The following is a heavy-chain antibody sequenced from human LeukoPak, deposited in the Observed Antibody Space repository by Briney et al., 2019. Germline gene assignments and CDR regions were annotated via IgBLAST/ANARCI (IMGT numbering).Heavy chain of an antibody. CDR3: ARNIWFGESADAFDI. CDR2: IIPIFGTA. Sequence: GASVKVSCKASGGTFSSYAISWVRQAPGQGLEWMGGIIPIFGTANYAQKFQGRVTITRNTSISTAYMELSSLRSEDTAVYYCARNIWFGESADAFDIWGQGTMVTVSS. CDR1: GGTFSSYA. D-gene: IGHD3-10*01. V-gene: IGHV1-69*05. J-gene: IGHJ3*02.